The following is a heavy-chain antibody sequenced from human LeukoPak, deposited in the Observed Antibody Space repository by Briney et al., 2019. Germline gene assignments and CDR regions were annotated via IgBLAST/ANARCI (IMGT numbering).Heavy chain of an antibody. D-gene: IGHD3-9*01. CDR1: GYTFTSYY. CDR2: INPSGGST. Sequence: GASVKVSCKASGYTFTSYYMHWVRQAPGQGLEWMGIINPSGGSTSYAQKFQGRVTMTRDTSTSTVYMELSSLRSEDTAVYYCARQGLYYDILTGYPRYYFDYWGQGALVTVSS. J-gene: IGHJ4*02. CDR3: ARQGLYYDILTGYPRYYFDY. V-gene: IGHV1-46*01.